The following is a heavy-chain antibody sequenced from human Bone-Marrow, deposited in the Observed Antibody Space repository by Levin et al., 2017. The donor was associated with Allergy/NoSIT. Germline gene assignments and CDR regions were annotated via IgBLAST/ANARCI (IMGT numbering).Heavy chain of an antibody. CDR2: MNPSSGAT. V-gene: IGHV1-8*01. D-gene: IGHD3-9*01. Sequence: SVKVSCKASGYTFISYDINWVRQATGQGLEWMGWMNPSSGATGYSQKFQGRVTLTRDTSISTAYMELSGLNSDDTAVYYCARNLPLTGDFDFWGQGTLVTVSS. CDR1: GYTFISYD. J-gene: IGHJ4*02. CDR3: ARNLPLTGDFDF.